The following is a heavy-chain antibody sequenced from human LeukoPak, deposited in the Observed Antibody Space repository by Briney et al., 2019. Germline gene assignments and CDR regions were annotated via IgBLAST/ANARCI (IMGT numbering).Heavy chain of an antibody. D-gene: IGHD6-13*01. CDR2: ISSSSSTI. J-gene: IGHJ3*02. CDR1: GFTFSSYS. CDR3: ARVYRLGYSSSWYNAFDI. V-gene: IGHV3-48*01. Sequence: GGSLGLSCAASGFTFSSYSMNWVRQAPGKGLEWVSYISSSSSTIYYADSVKGRFTISRDNAKNSLYLQMNSLRAEDTAVYYCARVYRLGYSSSWYNAFDIWGQGTMVTVSS.